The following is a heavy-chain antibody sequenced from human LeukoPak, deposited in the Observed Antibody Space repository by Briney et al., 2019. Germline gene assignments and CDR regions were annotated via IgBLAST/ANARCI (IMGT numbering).Heavy chain of an antibody. Sequence: GGSLRLSSAASGITFSNAWMSSVPQAPGKRLEWVGRIKSKPDGGTTDYAPPVKGRFTLSRDDSTNTIYLQMNSLKTEDAAVYYCTTDGYSVAATLDYWGQGTLVTVSS. CDR3: TTDGYSVAATLDY. D-gene: IGHD6-19*01. V-gene: IGHV3-15*01. J-gene: IGHJ4*02. CDR2: IKSKPDGGTT. CDR1: GITFSNAW.